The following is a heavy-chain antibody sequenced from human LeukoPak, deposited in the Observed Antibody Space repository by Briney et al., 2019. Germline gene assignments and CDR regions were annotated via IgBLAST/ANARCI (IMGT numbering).Heavy chain of an antibody. D-gene: IGHD3-22*01. Sequence: GGSLRLSCAASGFSLSNYWMNWVRHAPGKGLVWVSRINSDGSSTSYADSVKGRFTISRDNAKNTLYLQMNSLRAEDTAVYYCAREGAGYYDSSGYFDYWGQGTLVTVSS. V-gene: IGHV3-74*01. J-gene: IGHJ4*02. CDR3: AREGAGYYDSSGYFDY. CDR2: INSDGSST. CDR1: GFSLSNYW.